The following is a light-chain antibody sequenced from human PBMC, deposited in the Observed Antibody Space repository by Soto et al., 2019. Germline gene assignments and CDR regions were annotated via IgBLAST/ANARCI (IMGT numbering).Light chain of an antibody. Sequence: QSALTQPPSVSGSPGQSITISCTGTSSDIGDYNHVSWYQKYPGKAPKLMIYEVNNRPSGVSNRFSGSKSGNTASLTISGLQAEDEGDYYCSSWTRTTTPWVFGGGTKLTVL. CDR3: SSWTRTTTPWV. CDR2: EVN. CDR1: SSDIGDYNH. V-gene: IGLV2-14*01. J-gene: IGLJ3*02.